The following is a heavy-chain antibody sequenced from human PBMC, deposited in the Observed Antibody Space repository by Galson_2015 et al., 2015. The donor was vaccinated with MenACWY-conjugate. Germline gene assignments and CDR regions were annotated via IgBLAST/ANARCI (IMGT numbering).Heavy chain of an antibody. CDR2: ISSSSSTI. CDR3: VRDARVGDTLTPGH. D-gene: IGHD1-26*01. J-gene: IGHJ4*02. CDR1: GFTSNSYR. Sequence: SLRLSCAASGFTSNSYRMNWVRQAPGKGLEWVSYISSSSSTIYYADSVKGRFTISRDNAKNSLYLQMNSLRAEDTAVYYCVRDARVGDTLTPGHWGQGSLVTVSS. V-gene: IGHV3-48*04.